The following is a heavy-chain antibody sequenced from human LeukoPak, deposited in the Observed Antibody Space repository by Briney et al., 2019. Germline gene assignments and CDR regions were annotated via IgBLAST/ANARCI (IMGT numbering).Heavy chain of an antibody. J-gene: IGHJ4*02. CDR2: ISGSGGST. Sequence: GGSLRLSCAASGFTFSSYAMSWVRQAPGKGLEWVSAISGSGGSTYYADSVKGRFTISRNNSKNTLCLQMNSLRAEDTAVYYCAKSGDGSGSYWYYFDYWGQGTLVTVSS. D-gene: IGHD3-10*01. CDR3: AKSGDGSGSYWYYFDY. V-gene: IGHV3-23*01. CDR1: GFTFSSYA.